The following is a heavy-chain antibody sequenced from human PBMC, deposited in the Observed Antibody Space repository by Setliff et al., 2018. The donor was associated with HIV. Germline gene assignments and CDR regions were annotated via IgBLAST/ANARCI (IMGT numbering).Heavy chain of an antibody. Sequence: PSQTLSLTCAISGDSVSSNVAAWNWVRQSPSGGLEWLGRTYWRSKWYFDYAVSVKSRINIYPDTSKNQFSLHLNSVTPEDTAIYYCARGSYGSVLLWGQGTLVTSPQ. D-gene: IGHD6-19*01. CDR3: ARGSYGSVLL. CDR2: TYWRSKWYF. J-gene: IGHJ4*02. CDR1: GDSVSSNVAA. V-gene: IGHV6-1*01.